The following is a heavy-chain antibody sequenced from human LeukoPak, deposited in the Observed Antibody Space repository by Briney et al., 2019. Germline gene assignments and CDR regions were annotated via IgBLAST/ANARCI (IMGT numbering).Heavy chain of an antibody. CDR2: IYYSGST. J-gene: IGHJ3*02. Sequence: PSETLSLTCTVSGGSISSGGYYWSWIRQHPGKGLEWIGYIYYSGSTYYNPSLKSRVTISVDTSKNQFSLKLSSVTAADTAVYYCARVNGGNSFTRGRFAFDIWGQGTMVTVSS. D-gene: IGHD4-23*01. CDR3: ARVNGGNSFTRGRFAFDI. CDR1: GGSISSGGYY. V-gene: IGHV4-31*03.